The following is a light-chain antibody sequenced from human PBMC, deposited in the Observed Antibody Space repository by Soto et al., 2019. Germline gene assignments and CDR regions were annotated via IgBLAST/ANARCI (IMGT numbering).Light chain of an antibody. V-gene: IGLV2-14*01. CDR2: EVS. CDR3: SSYTSSSTRV. Sequence: QSVLTQPASVSGSPGQSITISCTGTSSDVGGYNYVSWYQQHPGKAPKLMIYEVSNRPSGVSNRFSGSKSGNTASLTISGLQDEEEADYYCSSYTSSSTRVFGTGTKVTVL. J-gene: IGLJ1*01. CDR1: SSDVGGYNY.